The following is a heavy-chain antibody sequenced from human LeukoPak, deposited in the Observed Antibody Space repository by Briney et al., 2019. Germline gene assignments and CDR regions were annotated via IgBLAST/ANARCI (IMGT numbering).Heavy chain of an antibody. CDR2: ISYDGSNK. Sequence: PGGSLRLSCAASGFTFSSYSMNWVRQAPGKGLEWVAVISYDGSNKYYADSVKGRFTISRDNSKNTLYLQMNSLRAEDTAVYYCARDESLFGVIISYYFDYWGQGTLVTVSS. CDR3: ARDESLFGVIISYYFDY. D-gene: IGHD3-10*01. J-gene: IGHJ4*02. V-gene: IGHV3-30*03. CDR1: GFTFSSYS.